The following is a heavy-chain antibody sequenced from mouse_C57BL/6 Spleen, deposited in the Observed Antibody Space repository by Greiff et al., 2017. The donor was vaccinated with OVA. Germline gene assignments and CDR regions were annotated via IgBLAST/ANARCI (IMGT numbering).Heavy chain of an antibody. V-gene: IGHV5-17*01. CDR2: ISSGSSTI. CDR3: ARGTGTDY. D-gene: IGHD4-1*01. CDR1: GFTFSDYG. J-gene: IGHJ2*01. Sequence: EVKLMESGGGLVKPGGSLKLSCAASGFTFSDYGMHWVRQAPEKGLEWVAYISSGSSTIYYADTVKGRFTISRDNAKNTLCLQMTSLRSEDTAMYYCARGTGTDYWGQGTTLTVSS.